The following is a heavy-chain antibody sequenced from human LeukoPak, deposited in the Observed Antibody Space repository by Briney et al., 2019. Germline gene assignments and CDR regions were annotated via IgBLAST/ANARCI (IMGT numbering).Heavy chain of an antibody. D-gene: IGHD3-22*01. CDR3: ARDLGQYYDTSDNWFDP. CDR1: EFSVGSNY. CDR2: IYSGGST. J-gene: IGHJ5*02. V-gene: IGHV3-66*01. Sequence: GGSLRLSCAASEFSVGSNYMTWVRQAPGKGLEWVSLIYSGGSTYYADSVKGRFTISRDNSKNTLYLQMNSLRAEDTAVYYCARDLGQYYDTSDNWFDPWGQGTLVTVSS.